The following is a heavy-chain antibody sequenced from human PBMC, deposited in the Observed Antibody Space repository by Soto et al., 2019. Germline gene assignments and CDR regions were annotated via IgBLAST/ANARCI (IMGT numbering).Heavy chain of an antibody. J-gene: IGHJ4*02. CDR1: GGSISSYY. Sequence: SETLSLTCTVSGGSISSYYWSWIRQPPGKGLEWIGYIYYSGSTNYNPSPKSRVTISVDTSKNQFSLKLSSVTAADTAVYYCASTRMIVAHFDYWGQGTLVTVSS. CDR3: ASTRMIVAHFDY. CDR2: IYYSGST. V-gene: IGHV4-59*08. D-gene: IGHD3-22*01.